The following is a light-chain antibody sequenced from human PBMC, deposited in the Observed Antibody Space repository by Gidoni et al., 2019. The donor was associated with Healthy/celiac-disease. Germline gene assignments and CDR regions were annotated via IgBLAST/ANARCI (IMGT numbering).Light chain of an antibody. CDR2: DAS. V-gene: IGKV1-5*01. CDR1: QSISSW. J-gene: IGKJ4*01. CDR3: QQYNSFLLT. Sequence: DIQMTQSPSTLSASVGDRVTITCRASQSISSWLAWYHKKPGKAPKLLIYDASGLESGVPSRFSGSGSGTEFALTISSLQPDDFATYYCQQYNSFLLTFGGGTKVEIK.